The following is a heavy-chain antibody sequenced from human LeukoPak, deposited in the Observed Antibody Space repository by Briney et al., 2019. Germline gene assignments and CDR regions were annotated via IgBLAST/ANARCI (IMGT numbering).Heavy chain of an antibody. V-gene: IGHV1-8*01. CDR3: ATAPRQYSSSWYPRKIDY. Sequence: ASVKVSCKASGYTFTSYDINWVRQATGQGLEWMGWMNPNSGNTGYAQEFQGRVTMTRNTSISTAYMELSSLRSEDTAVYYCATAPRQYSSSWYPRKIDYWGQGTLVTVPS. CDR2: MNPNSGNT. D-gene: IGHD6-13*01. CDR1: GYTFTSYD. J-gene: IGHJ4*02.